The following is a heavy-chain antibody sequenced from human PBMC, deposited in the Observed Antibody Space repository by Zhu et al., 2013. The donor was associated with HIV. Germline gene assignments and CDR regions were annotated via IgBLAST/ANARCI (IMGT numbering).Heavy chain of an antibody. CDR2: ISGYNGNT. D-gene: IGHD3-10*01. CDR1: GYTFINYG. Sequence: QVQLVQSGAEVKKPGASVKVSCKASGYTFINYGIAWVRQAPGQGLEWMGWISGYNGNTNYAQKLQGRVTMTTDTSTSTAYMELRSLRSDDTAVYYCARVSGVQDSVGAFDIWGQGTMVTVSS. CDR3: ARVSGVQDSVGAFDI. V-gene: IGHV1-18*01. J-gene: IGHJ3*02.